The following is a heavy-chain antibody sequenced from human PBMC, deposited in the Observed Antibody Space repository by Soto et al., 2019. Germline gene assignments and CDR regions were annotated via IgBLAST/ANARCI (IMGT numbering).Heavy chain of an antibody. J-gene: IGHJ4*02. CDR3: VRTSLVVAAATREDY. CDR2: INSDGSST. V-gene: IGHV3-74*01. D-gene: IGHD2-15*01. Sequence: GGSLRLSSAASGFTFSSYWMHWVRQAPGKGLVWVSRINSDGSSTSYAGSVKGRFTISRDNAKNTLYLQMNSLRAEDTAVYYCVRTSLVVAAATREDYWGQGTLVTVSS. CDR1: GFTFSSYW.